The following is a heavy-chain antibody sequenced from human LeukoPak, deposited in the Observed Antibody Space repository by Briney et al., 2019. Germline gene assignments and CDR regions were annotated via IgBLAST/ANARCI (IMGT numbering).Heavy chain of an antibody. D-gene: IGHD1-26*01. J-gene: IGHJ4*02. CDR1: GFTFSGSA. V-gene: IGHV3-73*01. Sequence: PGGSLRLSCAASGFTFSGSAMHWVRQASGKGLEWVGRIRSKANSYATAYAASVKGRFTISRDDSKNTAYLQMNSLKTEDTAVYYCTTLRPIVGATRPCDYWGQGTLVTVSS. CDR2: IRSKANSYAT. CDR3: TTLRPIVGATRPCDY.